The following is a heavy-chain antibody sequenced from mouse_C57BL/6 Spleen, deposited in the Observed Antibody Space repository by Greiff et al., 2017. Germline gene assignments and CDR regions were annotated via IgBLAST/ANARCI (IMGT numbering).Heavy chain of an antibody. Sequence: EVQVVESGGDLVKPGGSLKLSCAASGFTFSSYGMSWVRQTPDKRLEWVATISSGGSYTYYPDSVKGRFTISRDTAKNTLYLQMSSLKSEDTAMYYCARHGDYYGSSYFDYWGQGTTLTVSS. D-gene: IGHD1-1*01. V-gene: IGHV5-6*01. CDR2: ISSGGSYT. CDR1: GFTFSSYG. CDR3: ARHGDYYGSSYFDY. J-gene: IGHJ2*01.